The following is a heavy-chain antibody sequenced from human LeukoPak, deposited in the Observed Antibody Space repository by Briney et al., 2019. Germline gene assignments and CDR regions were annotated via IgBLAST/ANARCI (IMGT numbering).Heavy chain of an antibody. Sequence: PSETLSLTCTVSGGSISSYYWSWIRQPPGKGLEWIGYIYYSGSTNYNPSLKSRVTISVDTSKNQFSLKLSSVTAADTAVYYCARGSYDFWSGYYLNKGGYFDYWGQGTLVTVSS. CDR3: ARGSYDFWSGYYLNKGGYFDY. J-gene: IGHJ4*02. CDR1: GGSISSYY. CDR2: IYYSGST. D-gene: IGHD3-3*01. V-gene: IGHV4-59*01.